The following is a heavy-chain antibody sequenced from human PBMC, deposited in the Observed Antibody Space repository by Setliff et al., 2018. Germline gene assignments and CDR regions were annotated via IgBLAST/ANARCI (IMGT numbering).Heavy chain of an antibody. CDR3: ARDADHYDTDENPIFDY. Sequence: VKVSCKASGYTFTNYGISWVRQAPGQGLEWMGYIKSYNGDTYFARNLQGRLSMTTDASSSTAYMELTSLRSDDTAMYYCARDADHYDTDENPIFDYWGQGTLVTVS. CDR1: GYTFTNYG. CDR2: IKSYNGDT. J-gene: IGHJ4*02. D-gene: IGHD3-9*01. V-gene: IGHV1-18*01.